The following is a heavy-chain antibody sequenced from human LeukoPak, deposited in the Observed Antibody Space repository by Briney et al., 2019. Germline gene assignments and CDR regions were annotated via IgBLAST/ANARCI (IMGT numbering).Heavy chain of an antibody. CDR1: GFTFSSYW. CDR2: IKQDGSEK. D-gene: IGHD3-10*01. V-gene: IGHV3-7*01. J-gene: IGHJ6*02. CDR3: AREEAKLLWFGELLSATGVDV. Sequence: GGSLRLSCAASGFTFSSYWMSWVRQAPGKGLEWVANIKQDGSEKYYVDSVKGRFTISRDNAKNSLYLQMNSLRAEDTAVYYCAREEAKLLWFGELLSATGVDVWGQGTTVTVSS.